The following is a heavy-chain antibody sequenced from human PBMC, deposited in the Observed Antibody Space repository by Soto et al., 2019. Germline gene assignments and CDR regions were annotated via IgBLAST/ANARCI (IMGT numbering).Heavy chain of an antibody. CDR2: IKSDGSIT. J-gene: IGHJ4*02. CDR3: VRDLNIAATDTNS. V-gene: IGHV3-74*01. Sequence: PGGSLRLSCAASGFTFSSYWMHWVRQAPGKGLVWVSRIKSDGSITNYADSVKGRFTISRDNAKNTLYLQMNSLRADDTAVYYCVRDLNIAATDTNSWGQGTLVTVSS. CDR1: GFTFSSYW. D-gene: IGHD6-13*01.